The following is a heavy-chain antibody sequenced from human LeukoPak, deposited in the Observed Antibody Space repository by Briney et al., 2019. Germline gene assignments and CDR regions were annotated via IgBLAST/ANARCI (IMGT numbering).Heavy chain of an antibody. CDR1: GDSISRYY. Sequence: PSETLSLTCTFSGDSISRYYWSWIRQPPGKGLEWIGYIYYSGSTNYNPSLKSRVTIPVDTSKNQFSLKLSSVTAADTAVYYCARDPYSNYFDLWGQGTLVTVSS. CDR3: ARDPYSNYFDL. J-gene: IGHJ4*02. CDR2: IYYSGST. V-gene: IGHV4-59*01. D-gene: IGHD1-26*01.